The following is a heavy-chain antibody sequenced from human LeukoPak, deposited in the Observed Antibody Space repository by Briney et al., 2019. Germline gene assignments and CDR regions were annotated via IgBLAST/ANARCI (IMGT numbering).Heavy chain of an antibody. Sequence: ASLTVSSEASVYTFNDKYLYRGRQAPGQGGEWMGWINPNRGGTNYVQNFQGRVTMTRETPISTAYMEVSRMIDDDTAGYYCAGGGHAAFDYWGQGTLV. D-gene: IGHD2-15*01. V-gene: IGHV1-2*02. CDR1: VYTFNDKY. CDR3: AGGGHAAFDY. J-gene: IGHJ4*02. CDR2: INPNRGGT.